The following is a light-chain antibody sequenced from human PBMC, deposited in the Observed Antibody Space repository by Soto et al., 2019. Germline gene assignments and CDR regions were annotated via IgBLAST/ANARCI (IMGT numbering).Light chain of an antibody. CDR3: QRYNSAPWT. CDR2: KAS. J-gene: IGKJ1*01. Sequence: DIQMTQSPSSLSASVGDRVTITCRASQTISSWLAWYQQKPGKAPKLLIYKASTLKSGVPSRFSGSGSGTDFTLSISSLQPEDVATYYCQRYNSAPWTFGQGTKVDI. V-gene: IGKV1-5*03. CDR1: QTISSW.